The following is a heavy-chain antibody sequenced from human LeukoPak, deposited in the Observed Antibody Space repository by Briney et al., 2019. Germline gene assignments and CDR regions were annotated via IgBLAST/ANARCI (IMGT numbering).Heavy chain of an antibody. CDR3: VKSDRGAFAWLLYCFDY. D-gene: IGHD3-9*01. J-gene: IGHJ4*02. V-gene: IGHV3-23*01. CDR2: NVTASGGST. CDR1: GFSFTTYG. Sequence: PGGSPILSLAAPGFSFTTYGMSWVRQAPGKGPGLVSSNVTASGGSTYYADSVKGRFTISRDNSKNALYLQMNSLRAEDTAIYYCVKSDRGAFAWLLYCFDYWGQGTLVTVSS.